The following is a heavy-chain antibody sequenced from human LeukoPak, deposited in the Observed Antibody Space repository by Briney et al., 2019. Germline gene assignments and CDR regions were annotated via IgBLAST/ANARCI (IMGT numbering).Heavy chain of an antibody. J-gene: IGHJ4*02. CDR3: AKDRGNFYGSGSYFPPGGDY. CDR2: IRGNGGAT. CDR1: GFAFSTYA. V-gene: IGHV3-23*01. D-gene: IGHD3-10*01. Sequence: GSLRLPCSASGFAFSTYAMTWVRQAPGKGLEWVAAIRGNGGATYYADSVKGRFNISRDNFKDTLYLQMNRLRAKDTAIYYCAKDRGNFYGSGSYFPPGGDYWGQGTLVTVSS.